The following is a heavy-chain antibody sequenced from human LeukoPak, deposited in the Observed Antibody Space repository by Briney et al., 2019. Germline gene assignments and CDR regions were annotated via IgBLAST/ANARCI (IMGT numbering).Heavy chain of an antibody. V-gene: IGHV3-15*01. CDR2: IKRKTDGGTI. J-gene: IGHJ4*02. CDR3: CCYDVTGLRY. D-gene: IGHD1-20*01. Sequence: GGSLRLSCATSGFTFNNAWMSWVRQAPGKGLEWVGRIKRKTDGGTIDYAAPVKGRFSISRDDSKNTLYLQMNSLQIEDTAVYYCCCYDVTGLRYWGQGTLVTVSS. CDR1: GFTFNNAW.